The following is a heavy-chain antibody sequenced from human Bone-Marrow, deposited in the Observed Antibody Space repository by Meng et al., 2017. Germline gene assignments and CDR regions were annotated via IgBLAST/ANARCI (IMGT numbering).Heavy chain of an antibody. CDR2: ISSSGSTI. V-gene: IGHV3-48*03. Sequence: GESLKICYAAAGFTFSSSEMSWVRQAPGQGLEWVSYISSSGSTIYYADSLQGRFTISGDNAKNSLYLQMNSLRAEDTAVYYCAGARIGAAGTKTFDYWGQGALVTVSS. CDR3: AGARIGAAGTKTFDY. J-gene: IGHJ4*02. D-gene: IGHD6-13*01. CDR1: GFTFSSSE.